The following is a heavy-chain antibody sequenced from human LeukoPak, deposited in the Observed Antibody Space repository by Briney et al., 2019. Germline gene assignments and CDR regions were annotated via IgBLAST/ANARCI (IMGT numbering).Heavy chain of an antibody. CDR3: ARAGNTYSSSWDQKGDY. J-gene: IGHJ4*02. CDR1: GGTFSSYA. Sequence: SVKVSCKASGGTFSSYAISWVRQAPGQGLEWMGGIIPIFGTANYAQKFQGRVTITADESTSTAYMELSSLRSEDTAVYYCARAGNTYSSSWDQKGDYWGQGTLVTVPS. CDR2: IIPIFGTA. D-gene: IGHD6-13*01. V-gene: IGHV1-69*13.